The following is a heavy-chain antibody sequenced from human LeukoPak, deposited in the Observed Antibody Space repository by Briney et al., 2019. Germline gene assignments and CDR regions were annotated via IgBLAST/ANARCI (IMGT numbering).Heavy chain of an antibody. D-gene: IGHD4-17*01. J-gene: IGHJ6*03. CDR3: ARDRGVHGDYAPHYYYYYMDV. CDR1: GGTFSSYA. CDR2: IIPIFGTA. V-gene: IGHV1-69*05. Sequence: ASVKVSCKASGGTFSSYAISWVRQAPGQGLEWMGGIIPIFGTANYAQKFQGRVTITTDESTSTAYMELSSLRSEDTAVYYCARDRGVHGDYAPHYYYYYMDVWGKGTTVTVSS.